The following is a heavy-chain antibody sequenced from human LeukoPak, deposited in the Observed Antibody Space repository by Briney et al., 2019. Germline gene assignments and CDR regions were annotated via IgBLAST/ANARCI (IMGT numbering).Heavy chain of an antibody. CDR2: IYSGGTT. V-gene: IGHV3-66*01. J-gene: IGHJ6*02. CDR1: GLTVSSNY. CDR3: ASPGYSYGQYYYGMDV. D-gene: IGHD5-18*01. Sequence: GGSLRLSCAASGLTVSSNYMSWVRQAPGKGLEWVSVIYSGGTTFYGDSVKGRFTISRDNSKNTLYLQMTSLRADDTAVYYCASPGYSYGQYYYGMDVWGQGTTVTVSS.